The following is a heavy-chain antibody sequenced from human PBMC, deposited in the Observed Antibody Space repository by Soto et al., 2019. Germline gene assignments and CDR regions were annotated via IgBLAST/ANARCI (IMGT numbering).Heavy chain of an antibody. D-gene: IGHD5-18*01. V-gene: IGHV4-34*01. Sequence: RKGLEWIGEINHSGSTNYNPSLKCRVTISVDTSKNQFSLKLSSVTAADPAVYYCERGAETAPADFDYWGQGTLVTVSS. CDR2: INHSGST. CDR3: ERGAETAPADFDY. J-gene: IGHJ4*02.